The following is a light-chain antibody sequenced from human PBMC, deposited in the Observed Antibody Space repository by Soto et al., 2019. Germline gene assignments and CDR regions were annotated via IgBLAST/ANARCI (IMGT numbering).Light chain of an antibody. CDR1: NSDVGGYNF. V-gene: IGLV2-11*01. CDR3: CSYTASDIWV. Sequence: QSALTQPRSVSGSPGQSVTISCTGTNSDVGGYNFVSWYQQLPGKAPKLMISAVSQRPSGVPDRFSGSKSGNTASLTIPGLQADDEADYFCCSYTASDIWVFGGGTKVTVL. J-gene: IGLJ3*02. CDR2: AVS.